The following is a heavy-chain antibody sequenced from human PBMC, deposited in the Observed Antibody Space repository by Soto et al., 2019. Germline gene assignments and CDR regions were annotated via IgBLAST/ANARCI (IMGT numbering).Heavy chain of an antibody. D-gene: IGHD6-13*01. CDR3: AAGEANSRNLAPYYLDF. CDR2: IHYSGTT. V-gene: IGHV4-59*01. Sequence: SETLSLTCTVSGGSMRNYFWTWIRQPPGKGLEWIGYIHYSGTTSFFPSYNPSLRSRVTISEDTSKNQFSLKLLSVTTADTAVYFCAAGEANSRNLAPYYLDFWGQGTLVTVSS. J-gene: IGHJ4*02. CDR1: GGSMRNYF.